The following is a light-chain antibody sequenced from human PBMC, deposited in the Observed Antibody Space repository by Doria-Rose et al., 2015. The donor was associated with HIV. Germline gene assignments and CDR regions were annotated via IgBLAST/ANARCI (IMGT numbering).Light chain of an antibody. CDR2: GNT. CDR1: SSNIGAGFD. CDR3: QSYDSRLSVYV. V-gene: IGLV1-40*02. J-gene: IGLJ1*01. Sequence: QSVVTQPPPVSGAPGQRVAISCTGSSSNIGAGFDVNWYQQFTGTATKLLIHGNTNRPSGVPDRFTGSKSGTSASLAISGLRAEDEADYYCQSYDSRLSVYVFGTGTKVTVL.